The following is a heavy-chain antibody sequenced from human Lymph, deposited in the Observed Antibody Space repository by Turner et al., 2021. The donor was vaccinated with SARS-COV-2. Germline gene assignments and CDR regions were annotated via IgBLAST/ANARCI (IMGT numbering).Heavy chain of an antibody. CDR1: GYPLPELS. J-gene: IGHJ5*02. CDR2: FDPEDGET. V-gene: IGHV1-24*01. CDR3: ATAPAAVVTGWFDP. Sequence: QVQLVQSGAEVKKPGASVKVSRQVSGYPLPELSMHWVRQTPGKGLEWMGGFDPEDGETIYAQNFQGRVTMTEDTSTDTAYMDLSSLRSEDTAVYYCATAPAAVVTGWFDPWGQGTLVTVSS. D-gene: IGHD2-15*01.